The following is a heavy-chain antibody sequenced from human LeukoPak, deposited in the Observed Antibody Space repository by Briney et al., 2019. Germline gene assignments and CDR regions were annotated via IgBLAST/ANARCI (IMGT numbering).Heavy chain of an antibody. CDR3: ASVLYDYGDRLGYFDL. Sequence: PSETLSLTCGVYGGSFSGYSWGWIRQPPGKGLEWLGEINYGGSTNYNPSLKSRVTISVDMSKNQISLKLNSVTAADTAVYYCASVLYDYGDRLGYFDLWGRGTLVTVSS. CDR1: GGSFSGYS. CDR2: INYGGST. D-gene: IGHD4-17*01. V-gene: IGHV4-34*01. J-gene: IGHJ2*01.